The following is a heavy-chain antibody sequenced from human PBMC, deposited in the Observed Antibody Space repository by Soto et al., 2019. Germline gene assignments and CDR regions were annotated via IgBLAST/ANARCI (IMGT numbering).Heavy chain of an antibody. CDR3: ARNQANYGDYAHY. CDR1: GFTFSSYW. J-gene: IGHJ4*02. D-gene: IGHD4-17*01. Sequence: GGSLRLSCAASGFTFSSYWMSWVRQAPGKGLEWVANIKPDGSQKWYVDSVKGRFTISRDNSKNTLYLQMNSLRAEDTAVYYCARNQANYGDYAHYWGQGTLVTVSS. CDR2: IKPDGSQK. V-gene: IGHV3-7*02.